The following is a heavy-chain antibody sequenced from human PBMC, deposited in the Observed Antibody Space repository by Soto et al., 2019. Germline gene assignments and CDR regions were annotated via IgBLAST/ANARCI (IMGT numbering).Heavy chain of an antibody. CDR2: ISGSGGST. V-gene: IGHV3-23*01. Sequence: EVPLLESGGGLVQPGGSLRLSCAASGFTFSSYAMSRVRQAPGMGLEWVSAISGSGGSTYYADSVKGRFTISRDNSKDTLYLQMNSLRVEDTAVYYCATAARPKYYYGMDVWGQGTTVTVSS. J-gene: IGHJ6*02. D-gene: IGHD6-6*01. CDR1: GFTFSSYA. CDR3: ATAARPKYYYGMDV.